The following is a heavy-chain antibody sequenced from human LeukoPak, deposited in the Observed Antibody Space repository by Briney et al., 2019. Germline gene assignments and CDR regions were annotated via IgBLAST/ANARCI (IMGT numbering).Heavy chain of an antibody. Sequence: SETLSLTCTVSGGSISSYYWSWIRQPPGKGLEWIGYIYYSGSTNYNPSLKSRVTISVDTSKNQFSLKLSSVTAADTAVYYCARDRAVAGTYYFDYWGQGTLVTVSS. V-gene: IGHV4-59*01. CDR2: IYYSGST. D-gene: IGHD6-19*01. J-gene: IGHJ4*02. CDR3: ARDRAVAGTYYFDY. CDR1: GGSISSYY.